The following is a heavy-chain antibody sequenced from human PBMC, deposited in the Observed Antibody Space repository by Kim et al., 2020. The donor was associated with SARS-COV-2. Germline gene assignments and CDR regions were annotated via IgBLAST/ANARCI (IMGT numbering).Heavy chain of an antibody. V-gene: IGHV4-31*02. Sequence: YYTPTLKTRVTLSVDTSKNQFSLKLSSVTAADTAVYYCARSIAVTYYFDYWGQGTLVTGSS. J-gene: IGHJ4*02. CDR3: ARSIAVTYYFDY. D-gene: IGHD6-19*01.